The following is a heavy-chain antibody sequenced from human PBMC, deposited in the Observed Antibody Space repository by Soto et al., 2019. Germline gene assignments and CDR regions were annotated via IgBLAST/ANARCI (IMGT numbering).Heavy chain of an antibody. CDR2: ISYDGSNK. CDR3: ARDLEQLGSFDY. D-gene: IGHD6-6*01. J-gene: IGHJ4*02. Sequence: GGSLRLSCAASGFTFSSYAMHWVRQAPGKGLEWVAVISYDGSNKYYADSVKGRFTISRDNSKNTLYLQMNSLRAEDTAVYYCARDLEQLGSFDYWGQGTQVTVSS. CDR1: GFTFSSYA. V-gene: IGHV3-30-3*01.